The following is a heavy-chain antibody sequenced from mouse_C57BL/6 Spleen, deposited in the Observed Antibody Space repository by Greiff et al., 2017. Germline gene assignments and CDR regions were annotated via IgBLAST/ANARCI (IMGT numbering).Heavy chain of an antibody. J-gene: IGHJ2*01. Sequence: QVQLKQSGAELVKPGASVKLSCKASGYTFTSYWMHWVKQRPGQGLEWIGMIHPNSGSTNYNEKFKSKATLTVDKSSSTAYMQLSSLTSEDSAVYYCSRGGPPDYFDYWGQGTTLTVSS. V-gene: IGHV1-64*01. CDR2: IHPNSGST. CDR1: GYTFTSYW. CDR3: SRGGPPDYFDY.